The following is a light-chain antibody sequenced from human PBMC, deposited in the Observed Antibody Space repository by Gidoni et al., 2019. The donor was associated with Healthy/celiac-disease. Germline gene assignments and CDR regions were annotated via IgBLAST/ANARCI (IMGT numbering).Light chain of an antibody. CDR1: QSVSSN. V-gene: IGKV3-15*01. J-gene: IGKJ1*01. Sequence: EIVITQSPATLSVSPGERATLSCRASQSVSSNLAWYQQKPGQAPRPLIYGASTRATGIPARFSGSGSGTEFTLTISSLQSEDFAVYYWQQYNNWPPEGTFGQGTKVEIK. CDR2: GAS. CDR3: QQYNNWPPEGT.